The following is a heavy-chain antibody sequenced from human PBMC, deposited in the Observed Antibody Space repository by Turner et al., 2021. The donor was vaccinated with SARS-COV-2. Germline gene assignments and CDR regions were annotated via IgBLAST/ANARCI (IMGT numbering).Heavy chain of an antibody. J-gene: IGHJ6*02. CDR3: ARLMDTAMDYYGTDV. CDR1: GGSISSSSYY. Sequence: QLQLQESGPGLVKPSETLSLTCTVSGGSISSSSYYWGWIRQPPGKGREWIGNIYYSGSDYYNPSLKSRVTISVDPSKNQFSRKLTSVTAADTAVYYCARLMDTAMDYYGTDVWGQGTTVTVSS. D-gene: IGHD5-18*01. V-gene: IGHV4-39*01. CDR2: IYYSGSD.